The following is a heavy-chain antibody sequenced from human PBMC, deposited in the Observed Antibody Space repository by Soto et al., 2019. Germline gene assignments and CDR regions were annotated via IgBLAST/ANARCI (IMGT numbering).Heavy chain of an antibody. D-gene: IGHD2-8*01. Sequence: SETLSLTCTVSGGSVSSGSYYWSWIRQPPGKGLEWIGYIYYSGSTNYNPSLKSRVTISVDTSKNQFSLKLSSVTAADTAVYYCARDIGYCTNGVCYTGNNWFDPWGQGTLVTVS. CDR2: IYYSGST. V-gene: IGHV4-61*01. J-gene: IGHJ5*02. CDR3: ARDIGYCTNGVCYTGNNWFDP. CDR1: GGSVSSGSYY.